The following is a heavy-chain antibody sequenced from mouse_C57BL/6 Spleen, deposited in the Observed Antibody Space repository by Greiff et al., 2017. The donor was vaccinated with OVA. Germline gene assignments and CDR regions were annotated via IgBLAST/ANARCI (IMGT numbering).Heavy chain of an antibody. D-gene: IGHD2-3*01. Sequence: EVHLVESGGGLVQPGGSMKLSCAASGFTFSDAWMDWVRQSPEKGLEWVAEIRNKANNHATYYAESVKGRFTISRDDSKSSVYLQMNSLRAEDTGIYYCTSYDGYYVGYWGQGTTLTVSS. CDR2: IRNKANNHAT. J-gene: IGHJ2*01. CDR1: GFTFSDAW. CDR3: TSYDGYYVGY. V-gene: IGHV6-6*01.